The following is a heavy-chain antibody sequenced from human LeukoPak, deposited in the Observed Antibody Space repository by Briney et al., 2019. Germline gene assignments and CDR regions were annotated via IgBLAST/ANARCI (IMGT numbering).Heavy chain of an antibody. CDR3: ARANTVVESLDY. Sequence: GGSLRLSCAASGFTFSSYSMNWVRQAPGKGLEWVSSISSSSSYIYYADSVKGRFTISRDNAKNSLYLQMNSLRAEDTAVYYCARANTVVESLDYWGQGTLVTVSS. CDR2: ISSSSSYI. J-gene: IGHJ4*02. D-gene: IGHD2-15*01. V-gene: IGHV3-21*01. CDR1: GFTFSSYS.